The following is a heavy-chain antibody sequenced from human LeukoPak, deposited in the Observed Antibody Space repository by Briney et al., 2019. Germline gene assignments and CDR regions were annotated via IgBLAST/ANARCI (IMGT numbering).Heavy chain of an antibody. J-gene: IGHJ5*02. D-gene: IGHD3-22*01. Sequence: PGGSLRLSCAASGFIFSNFWMHWVRQAPGKGLVWVSRINSDGSTTSYADSVKGRFTISRDNAKSTLYLQMNSLRAEDTAVYYCASPGYYYDSSGYSLFPWGQGTLVTVSS. CDR1: GFIFSNFW. V-gene: IGHV3-74*01. CDR2: INSDGSTT. CDR3: ASPGYYYDSSGYSLFP.